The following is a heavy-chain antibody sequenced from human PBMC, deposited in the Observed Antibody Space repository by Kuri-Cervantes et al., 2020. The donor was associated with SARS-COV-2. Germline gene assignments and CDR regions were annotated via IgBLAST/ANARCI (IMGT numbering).Heavy chain of an antibody. CDR2: ISSSGSTI. CDR3: AGYSGYAGRVLGYYYYYGMDV. V-gene: IGHV3-11*01. Sequence: GESLKISCAASGFTFDDYAMHWVRQAPGKGLEWVSYISSSGSTIYYADSVKGRFTISRDNAKNSLYLQMNSLRAEDTAVYYCAGYSGYAGRVLGYYYYYGMDVWGQGTTVTVSS. J-gene: IGHJ6*02. CDR1: GFTFDDYA. D-gene: IGHD5-12*01.